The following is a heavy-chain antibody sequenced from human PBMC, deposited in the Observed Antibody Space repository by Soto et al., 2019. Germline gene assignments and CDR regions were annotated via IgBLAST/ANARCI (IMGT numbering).Heavy chain of an antibody. Sequence: GGSLRLSCAASGFTFSTTGMNWVRQAPGKGLQWVSSISSGSEYIFHADSVKGRLTTSRDNAKSSVYLQMNSLRAEDTALSYCARRSYSSRFYPSGMDVWGQGTMVTVSS. D-gene: IGHD6-13*01. CDR2: ISSGSEYI. CDR1: GFTFSTTG. V-gene: IGHV3-21*04. J-gene: IGHJ6*02. CDR3: ARRSYSSRFYPSGMDV.